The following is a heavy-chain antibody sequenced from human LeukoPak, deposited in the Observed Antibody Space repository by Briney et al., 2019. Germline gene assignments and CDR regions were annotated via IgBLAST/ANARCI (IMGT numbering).Heavy chain of an antibody. CDR1: GGSISSSGYY. Sequence: SETLFLTCTVSGGSISSSGYYWGWIRQPPGKGLEWIGNIYNSGSTYYNPSLKSRVTISIDTSKNQFSLNLNSVTAADTAVYYCARDGSANWGQFDYWGQGTLVTVSS. J-gene: IGHJ4*02. D-gene: IGHD7-27*01. CDR2: IYNSGST. V-gene: IGHV4-39*07. CDR3: ARDGSANWGQFDY.